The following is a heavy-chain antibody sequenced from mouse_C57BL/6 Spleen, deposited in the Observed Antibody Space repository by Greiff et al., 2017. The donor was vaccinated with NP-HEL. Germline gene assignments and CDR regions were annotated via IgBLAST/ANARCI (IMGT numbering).Heavy chain of an antibody. D-gene: IGHD1-1*01. Sequence: EVQLQQSGPELVKPGASVKMSCKASGYTFTDYNMHWVKQSHGKSLEWIGYINPNNGGTSYNQKFKGKATLTVNKSSSTAYMELRSLTSEDSAVYYCARIYYYGSSGRGYAMDYWGQGTSVTVSS. CDR1: GYTFTDYN. V-gene: IGHV1-22*01. CDR3: ARIYYYGSSGRGYAMDY. CDR2: INPNNGGT. J-gene: IGHJ4*01.